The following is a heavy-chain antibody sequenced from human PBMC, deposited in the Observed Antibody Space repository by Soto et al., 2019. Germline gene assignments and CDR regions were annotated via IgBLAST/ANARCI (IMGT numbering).Heavy chain of an antibody. CDR1: GDSMRGYHFY. J-gene: IGHJ4*02. CDR2: AYFSGGNT. V-gene: IGHV4-39*01. D-gene: IGHD6-25*01. CDR3: AYGSSSAWIDY. Sequence: PSETLSLTCSVSGDSMRGYHFYWGWIRQAPGKGLEWIGSAYFSGGNTYYSPSLKSRASISVDTSKNEFSLRLTSLTAADTAVYFCAYGSSSAWIDYWGQGTLVTVSS.